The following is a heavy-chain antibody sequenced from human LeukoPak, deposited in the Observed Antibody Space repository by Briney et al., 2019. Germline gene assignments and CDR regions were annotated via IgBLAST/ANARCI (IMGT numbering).Heavy chain of an antibody. Sequence: GGSLRLSCAASGFTFSSYEMNWVRQAPGKGLEWLSYISSSGTTTYYADSVKGRFTISRDNAMSSLNLQMNSLRGEDTATYCCARNFAEAFDIWGQGTMVTVSS. CDR1: GFTFSSYE. J-gene: IGHJ3*02. CDR2: ISSSGTTT. V-gene: IGHV3-48*03. CDR3: ARNFAEAFDI.